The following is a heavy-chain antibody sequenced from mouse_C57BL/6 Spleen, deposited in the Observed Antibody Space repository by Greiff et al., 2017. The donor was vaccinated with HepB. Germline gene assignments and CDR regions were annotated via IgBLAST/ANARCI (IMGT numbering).Heavy chain of an antibody. J-gene: IGHJ4*01. CDR1: GYSFTDYN. Sequence: QLKESGPELVKPGASVKISCKASGYSFTDYNMNWVKQSNGKSLEWIGVINPNYGTTSYNQKFKGKATLTVDQSSSTAYMQLNSLTSEDSAVYYCARGHYYGSRIYAMDYWGQGTSVTVSS. V-gene: IGHV1-39*01. CDR2: INPNYGTT. D-gene: IGHD1-1*01. CDR3: ARGHYYGSRIYAMDY.